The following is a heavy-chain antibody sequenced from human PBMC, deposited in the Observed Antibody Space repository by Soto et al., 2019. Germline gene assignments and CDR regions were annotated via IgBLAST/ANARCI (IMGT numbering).Heavy chain of an antibody. Sequence: GGSLRLSCAASGFTFTSYTMNWVRQAPGKGLEWVSSISSSSDYIYYADSMKGRVNISRDNAKNSLFLDMNSLTGEDTAVYYCARARVYATGPLDFWGQGTLVTVCS. J-gene: IGHJ4*02. CDR2: ISSSSDYI. V-gene: IGHV3-21*06. CDR3: ARARVYATGPLDF. D-gene: IGHD6-13*01. CDR1: GFTFTSYT.